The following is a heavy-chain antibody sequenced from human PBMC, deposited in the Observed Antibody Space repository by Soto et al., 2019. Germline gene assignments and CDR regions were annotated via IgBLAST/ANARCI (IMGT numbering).Heavy chain of an antibody. D-gene: IGHD4-17*01. CDR2: IYYSGST. Sequence: PSETLSLTCAVSGYSISSSNWWGWIRQPPGKGLEWIGYIYYSGSTYYNPSLKSRVTMSVDTSKNQFSLKLSSVTAVDTAVYYCARTGNRHTVTTTSGYFQHWGQGTLVTVSS. V-gene: IGHV4-28*01. J-gene: IGHJ1*01. CDR3: ARTGNRHTVTTTSGYFQH. CDR1: GYSISSSNW.